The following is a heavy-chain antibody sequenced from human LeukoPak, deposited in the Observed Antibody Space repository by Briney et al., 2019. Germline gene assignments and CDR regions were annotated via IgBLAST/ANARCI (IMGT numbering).Heavy chain of an antibody. J-gene: IGHJ4*02. CDR2: ISISSSYI. CDR1: GFTFTTYS. CDR3: ATVRPGFCSSTTCYTDY. V-gene: IGHV3-21*01. Sequence: GGSLRLSCAASGFTFTTYSMHWVRQAPGKGLEWVSSISISSSYIYYADSAKGRFTISRDNAQNSLYLQMNSLRAEDTAVYYCATVRPGFCSSTTCYTDYWGQGTLVTVSS. D-gene: IGHD2-2*02.